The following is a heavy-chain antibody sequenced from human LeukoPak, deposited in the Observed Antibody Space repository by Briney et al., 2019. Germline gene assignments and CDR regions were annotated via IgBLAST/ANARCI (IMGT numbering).Heavy chain of an antibody. Sequence: ASVKVSCKVSGYSLSQLSIHWVRQAPGKGLEWMGGFDPEDGETIYAQKFQGRVTMTEDTSTDTAYMELSSLRSEDTAVYYCATDLITFGGVIVSDYWGQGTLVTVSS. CDR2: FDPEDGET. CDR3: ATDLITFGGVIVSDY. CDR1: GYSLSQLS. J-gene: IGHJ4*02. V-gene: IGHV1-24*01. D-gene: IGHD3-16*02.